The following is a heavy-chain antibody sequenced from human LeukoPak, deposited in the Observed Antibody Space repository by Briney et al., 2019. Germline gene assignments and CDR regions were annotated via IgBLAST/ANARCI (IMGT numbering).Heavy chain of an antibody. CDR3: ARESSGNYYNPLRYMDV. J-gene: IGHJ6*03. Sequence: KPSETLSLTCTVSGGSISIYYWNWIRQPAGKGLEWIGRIFTSGITNYDPSLKSRVTMSVDTSKNQFSLTLSSVTAADTAVYYCARESSGNYYNPLRYMDVWGKGTTVTVSS. CDR2: IFTSGIT. D-gene: IGHD3-10*01. CDR1: GGSISIYY. V-gene: IGHV4-4*07.